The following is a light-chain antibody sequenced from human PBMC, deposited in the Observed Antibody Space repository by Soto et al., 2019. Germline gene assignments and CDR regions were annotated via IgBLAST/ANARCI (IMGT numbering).Light chain of an antibody. CDR1: QGIKNY. Sequence: DIQMTQSPSSLSASVGDRVTITCRASQGIKNYLDWYQQKPGKAPKLLIYYASTLQSGVPSRFSGSGSGTEFTLTINSLQPEDIATYYCQQYNSHPFTFGGGTKVEIK. CDR3: QQYNSHPFT. CDR2: YAS. J-gene: IGKJ4*01. V-gene: IGKV1-9*01.